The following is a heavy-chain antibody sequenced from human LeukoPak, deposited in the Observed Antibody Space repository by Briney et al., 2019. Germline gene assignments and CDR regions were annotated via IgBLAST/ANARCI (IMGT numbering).Heavy chain of an antibody. CDR2: ISYNGGDK. V-gene: IGHV3-30*04. Sequence: PGGSLRLSCAASGFTFSSYAMHWVRQAPDKGLEWVAVISYNGGDKYYADSVKGRFTISRDNSKNTLYLQMNSLRAEDTAVYYCASYSYGYTPSSPFDYWGQGTLVTVSS. J-gene: IGHJ4*02. CDR3: ASYSYGYTPSSPFDY. D-gene: IGHD5-18*01. CDR1: GFTFSSYA.